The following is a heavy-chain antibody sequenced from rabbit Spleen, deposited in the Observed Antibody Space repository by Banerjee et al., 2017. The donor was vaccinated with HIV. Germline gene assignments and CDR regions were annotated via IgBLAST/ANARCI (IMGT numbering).Heavy chain of an antibody. CDR1: GVSFSDKD. CDR2: IDPVFGST. CDR3: VREAGYAGYGDGNL. V-gene: IGHV1S7*01. Sequence: QLEESGGGLVKPEGSLTLTCKASGVSFSDKDVMCWVRQAPGKGLEWIGYIDPVFGSTVYASWVNGRFTISSHNAQNTLYLQLNSLTAADTATYFCVREAGYAGYGDGNLWGPGTLVTVS. J-gene: IGHJ4*01. D-gene: IGHD7-1*01.